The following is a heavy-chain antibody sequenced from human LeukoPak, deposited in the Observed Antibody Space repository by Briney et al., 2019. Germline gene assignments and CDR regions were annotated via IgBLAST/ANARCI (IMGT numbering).Heavy chain of an antibody. Sequence: ASVKVSCKVSGYTLTELSMHWVRQAPGKGLEWMGGFDPEDGETIYAQKFQGRVTITADESTSTAYMELSSLRSEDTAVYYCASAVYYYDSSGYYYLDYWAREPWSPSPQ. D-gene: IGHD3-22*01. J-gene: IGHJ4*02. CDR1: GYTLTELS. CDR2: FDPEDGET. V-gene: IGHV1-24*01. CDR3: ASAVYYYDSSGYYYLDY.